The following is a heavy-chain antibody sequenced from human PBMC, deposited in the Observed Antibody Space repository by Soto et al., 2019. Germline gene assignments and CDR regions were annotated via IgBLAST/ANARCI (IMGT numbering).Heavy chain of an antibody. V-gene: IGHV1-69*01. CDR3: ARAGYYDSSGYTHTDAFDI. Sequence: QVQLVQSGAEVKKPGSSVKVSCKASGGTFSSYAISWVRQAPGQGLEWMGGIIPIFGTANYAQKCQGRVTITADESTSTAYMELSSLRSEDTAVYYCARAGYYDSSGYTHTDAFDIWGQGTMVTVSS. D-gene: IGHD3-22*01. J-gene: IGHJ3*02. CDR2: IIPIFGTA. CDR1: GGTFSSYA.